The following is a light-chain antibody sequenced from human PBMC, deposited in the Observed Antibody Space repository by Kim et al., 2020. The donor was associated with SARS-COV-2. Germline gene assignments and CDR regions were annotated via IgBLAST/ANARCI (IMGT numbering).Light chain of an antibody. V-gene: IGKV4-1*01. CDR3: QQYYSTPLS. CDR1: QSVLYSPNNKNY. CDR2: WAF. J-gene: IGKJ4*01. Sequence: ATITCKSSQSVLYSPNNKNYLAWYQQKPGQPPKLRIYWAFTRESGVPDRFSGGGSGTDFTLTISSLQAEDVAVYFCQQYYSTPLSYGGGTKVDIK.